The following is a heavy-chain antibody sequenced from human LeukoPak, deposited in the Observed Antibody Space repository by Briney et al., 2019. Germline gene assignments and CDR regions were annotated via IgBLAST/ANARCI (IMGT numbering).Heavy chain of an antibody. J-gene: IGHJ4*02. Sequence: SETLSLTCTVSGGSITSYYWSWIRQSPGKGLEWIGYIYYSGATNYNPSVKSRVTISVDTSKNQFSLKVRSVTAADTAVYYCARDRYGGNSGEFDYWGLGALVTVSS. D-gene: IGHD4-23*01. CDR3: ARDRYGGNSGEFDY. V-gene: IGHV4-59*01. CDR1: GGSITSYY. CDR2: IYYSGAT.